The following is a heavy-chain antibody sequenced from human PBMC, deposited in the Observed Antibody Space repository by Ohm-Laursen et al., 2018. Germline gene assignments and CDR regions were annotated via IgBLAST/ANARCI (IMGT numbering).Heavy chain of an antibody. CDR1: GFTFTSSA. CDR3: AADLYDSSGYHDY. D-gene: IGHD3-22*01. Sequence: SVKVSCKASGFTFTSSAVQWVRQARGQRLEGIGWIVVGSGNTNFAQKFQERVTITKDMSTSTAYMELSSLRSEDTAVYYCAADLYDSSGYHDYWGQGTLVTVSS. V-gene: IGHV1-58*01. CDR2: IVVGSGNT. J-gene: IGHJ4*02.